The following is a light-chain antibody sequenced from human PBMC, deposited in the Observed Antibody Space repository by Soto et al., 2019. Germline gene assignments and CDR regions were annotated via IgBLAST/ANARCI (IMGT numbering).Light chain of an antibody. J-gene: IGKJ5*01. V-gene: IGKV3-20*01. CDR1: QNVITNY. CDR3: QQYATSPIT. Sequence: TLSCWASQNVITNYLAWYQQKPGQAPRLLIYGASRRATGIPDRFSGSGSGTDFTLTISRLEPEDFAVYYCQQYATSPITFGQGTRLEIK. CDR2: GAS.